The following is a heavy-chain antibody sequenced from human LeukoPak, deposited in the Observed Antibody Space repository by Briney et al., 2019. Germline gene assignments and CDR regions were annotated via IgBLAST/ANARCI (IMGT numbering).Heavy chain of an antibody. CDR2: IIPIFGTA. CDR1: GGTFSRYA. V-gene: IGHV1-69*06. Sequence: GASVKVSCKASGGTFSRYAISWVRQAPGQGLEWMGGIIPIFGTANYAQKFQGRITITADNSTSTAYMELSSLRSEDTAVYYCARDLSNWNDYPPDGNDYWGQGTLVTVSS. D-gene: IGHD1-20*01. J-gene: IGHJ4*02. CDR3: ARDLSNWNDYPPDGNDY.